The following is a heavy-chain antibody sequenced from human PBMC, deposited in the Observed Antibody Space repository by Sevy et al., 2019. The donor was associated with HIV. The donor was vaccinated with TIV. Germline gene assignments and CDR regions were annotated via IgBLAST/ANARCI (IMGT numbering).Heavy chain of an antibody. CDR3: AKEGCSGGSCYSNSGYYFDY. CDR1: GFSFSRYN. Sequence: GGSLRLSCAASGFSFSRYNMNWVRQAPGKGLEWVSYISHSSGAVYYADSVKGRFTTSRDNAKNSLYLQMTSLRAEDTAVYYCAKEGCSGGSCYSNSGYYFDYWGQGTLVTVSS. J-gene: IGHJ4*02. CDR2: ISHSSGAV. D-gene: IGHD2-15*01. V-gene: IGHV3-48*01.